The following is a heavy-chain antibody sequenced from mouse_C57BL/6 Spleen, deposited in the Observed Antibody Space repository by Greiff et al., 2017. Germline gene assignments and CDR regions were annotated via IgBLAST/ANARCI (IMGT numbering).Heavy chain of an antibody. Sequence: EVQLQQSGAELVKPGASVKLSCTASGFNIKDYYMHWVKQWTEQGLEWIGRIDPEDGETKYAPKFQGKATLTADTSSNTAYLQLSSLTSEDTAVYYCARYDYDDAMDYWGQGTSVTVSS. CDR2: IDPEDGET. CDR1: GFNIKDYY. D-gene: IGHD2-4*01. V-gene: IGHV14-2*01. J-gene: IGHJ4*01. CDR3: ARYDYDDAMDY.